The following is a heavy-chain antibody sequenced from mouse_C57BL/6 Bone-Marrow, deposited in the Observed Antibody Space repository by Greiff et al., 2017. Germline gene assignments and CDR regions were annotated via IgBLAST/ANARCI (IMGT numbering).Heavy chain of an antibody. Sequence: QVQLQQPGTELVKPGASVKLSCKASGYTFTSYWMHWVKQRPGQGLEWIGNINPSNGGTNYNEKFKSKATLTVDKSASTAYMQLSSLTSEDSAVYYGASPFITTVVADYAMDYWGQGTSVTVSS. D-gene: IGHD1-1*01. CDR3: ASPFITTVVADYAMDY. V-gene: IGHV1-53*01. J-gene: IGHJ4*01. CDR2: INPSNGGT. CDR1: GYTFTSYW.